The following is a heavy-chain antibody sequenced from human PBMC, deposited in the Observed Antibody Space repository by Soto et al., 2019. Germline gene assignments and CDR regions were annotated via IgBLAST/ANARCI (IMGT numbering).Heavy chain of an antibody. Sequence: ASETLSLTCTVSGDSISNYYWSWIRQAPGKVLEWIGFIYHSGNTNYNPSLKSRVTMSIDTSKSQFSLKLNSVTAADTAVYYCARDQGIASSGPFDYWGPGTLVTVSS. CDR1: GDSISNYY. V-gene: IGHV4-59*01. D-gene: IGHD6-13*01. CDR3: ARDQGIASSGPFDY. J-gene: IGHJ4*02. CDR2: IYHSGNT.